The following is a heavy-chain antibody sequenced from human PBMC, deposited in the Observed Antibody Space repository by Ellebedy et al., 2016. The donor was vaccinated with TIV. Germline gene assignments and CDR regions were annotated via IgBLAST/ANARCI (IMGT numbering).Heavy chain of an antibody. Sequence: MPSETLSLTCTVSGGSINSYYWSWIRQSPGKGLEWIGYIYNSATTKYNPSFNSRVTMSVDTSKNHLFLDLNSVTATDTAVYYCARHRFYNFWGLSYTAPYAMDVWGQGTSVIVSS. D-gene: IGHD3-3*01. CDR3: ARHRFYNFWGLSYTAPYAMDV. V-gene: IGHV4-59*08. J-gene: IGHJ6*02. CDR1: GGSINSYY. CDR2: IYNSATT.